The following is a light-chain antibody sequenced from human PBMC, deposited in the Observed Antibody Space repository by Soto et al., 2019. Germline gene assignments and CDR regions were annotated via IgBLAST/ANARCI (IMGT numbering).Light chain of an antibody. J-gene: IGLJ2*01. CDR3: SSYASDSHVV. CDR1: SSDVGGYNY. CDR2: EVS. V-gene: IGLV2-14*01. Sequence: QSVLTQPASVSGSPGQSITISCTGTSSDVGGYNYVSWYQQHPGKAPKLMIFEVSHRPSGVSNRFSGSKSGDTASLTISGLQAEDEADYYCSSYASDSHVVFGGGTKVTVL.